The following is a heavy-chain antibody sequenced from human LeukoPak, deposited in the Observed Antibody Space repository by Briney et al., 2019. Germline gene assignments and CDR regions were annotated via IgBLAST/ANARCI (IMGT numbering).Heavy chain of an antibody. CDR2: ISGSNGYI. D-gene: IGHD3-22*01. CDR3: ARSKGYYDSSAYSEDNWFDP. V-gene: IGHV3-21*01. CDR1: GFTFSSYS. Sequence: PGGSLRLSCAASGFTFSSYSMNWVRQAPGKGLEWVSSISGSNGYIYYSDSVKGRFTISRDNAKNSLYLQMNSLRAEDTAVYYCARSKGYYDSSAYSEDNWFDPWSQGTLVTVSS. J-gene: IGHJ5*02.